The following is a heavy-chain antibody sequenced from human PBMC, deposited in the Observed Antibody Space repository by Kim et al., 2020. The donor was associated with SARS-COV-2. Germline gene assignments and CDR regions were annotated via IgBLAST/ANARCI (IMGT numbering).Heavy chain of an antibody. Sequence: SETLSLTCTVSGGSISSSSYYWGWIRQPPGKGLEWIGSIYYSGSTYYNPSLKSRVTISVDTSKNQFSLKLSSVTAADTAVYYCASLHLGSTKYYYYDSSGYYADAFDIWGQGTMVTVSS. J-gene: IGHJ3*02. CDR1: GGSISSSSYY. V-gene: IGHV4-39*01. D-gene: IGHD3-22*01. CDR3: ASLHLGSTKYYYYDSSGYYADAFDI. CDR2: IYYSGST.